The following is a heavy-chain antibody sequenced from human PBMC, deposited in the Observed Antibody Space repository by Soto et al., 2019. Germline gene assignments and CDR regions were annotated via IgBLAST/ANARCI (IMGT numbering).Heavy chain of an antibody. J-gene: IGHJ4*02. V-gene: IGHV1-69*01. CDR3: ASERVAEMATGGYFAS. CDR1: GGIFMDHA. Sequence: VQLVQSGAEVKKPGSSVRISCKIAGGIFMDHAFSGVRQAPGPGLEWVGGFVTLFGTPTYAGSFQGRGTMTADESSSTAYMELSSLGDEDTAIYYCASERVAEMATGGYFASWGQGPLVTVS. D-gene: IGHD5-12*01. CDR2: FVTLFGTP.